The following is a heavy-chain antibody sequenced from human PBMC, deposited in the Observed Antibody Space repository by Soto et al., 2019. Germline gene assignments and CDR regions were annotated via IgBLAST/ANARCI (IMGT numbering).Heavy chain of an antibody. CDR1: SGSISSSNW. Sequence: TSETLSLTCAVSSGSISSSNWWSWVRQSPGKGLEWIGEIYHSGSTSYNPSLKSRVTISVDKSKNQFSLKLSSVTAADTAVYYCARVASFKYNMDVWGKGTTVTVSS. V-gene: IGHV4-4*02. J-gene: IGHJ6*03. D-gene: IGHD3-16*02. CDR2: IYHSGST. CDR3: ARVASFKYNMDV.